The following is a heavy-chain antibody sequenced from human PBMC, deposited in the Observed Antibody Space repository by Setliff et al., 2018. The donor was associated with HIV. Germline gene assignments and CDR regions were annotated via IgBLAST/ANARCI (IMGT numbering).Heavy chain of an antibody. V-gene: IGHV1-3*01. J-gene: IGHJ4*02. CDR1: GYTFSNYA. D-gene: IGHD4-17*01. CDR2: INADNGNT. Sequence: GASVKVSCKASGYTFSNYAMHWVCQAPGQRPEWMGWINADNGNTKYSQNFQGRVTFSRDTSASTAYMELSSLRSEDTAVYYCARTVNDYGDYYFDYWGQGTLVTVSS. CDR3: ARTVNDYGDYYFDY.